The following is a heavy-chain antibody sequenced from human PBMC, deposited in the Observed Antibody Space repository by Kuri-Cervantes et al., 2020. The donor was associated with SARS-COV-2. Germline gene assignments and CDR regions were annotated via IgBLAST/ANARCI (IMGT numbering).Heavy chain of an antibody. V-gene: IGHV4-59*08. CDR1: GGSISSHY. D-gene: IGHD1-26*01. CDR3: ARRWSLVGATFFDY. Sequence: SETLSLTCTVSGGSISSHYWSWIRQPPGKGLEWIGSIYHSGSTYYNPSLKSRVTISVDTSKNQFSLKLSSVTAADTAVYYCARRWSLVGATFFDYWGQGTLVTVSS. CDR2: IYHSGST. J-gene: IGHJ4*02.